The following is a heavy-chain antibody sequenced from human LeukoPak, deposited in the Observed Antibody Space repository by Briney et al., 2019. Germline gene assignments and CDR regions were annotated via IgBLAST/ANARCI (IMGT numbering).Heavy chain of an antibody. CDR1: GVTLSDHH. D-gene: IGHD3-16*01. CDR3: ARDGGEGDNSAFDI. CDR2: TRNKARGYTT. J-gene: IGHJ3*02. Sequence: PGASLRLSCAASGVTLSDHHMDWVRQAPGKGLEWVGRTRNKARGYTTEYAASVKGRFTISRDDSKTSVYLQMRRLKTEDTAVYFCARDGGEGDNSAFDIWGQGTAVTVSS. V-gene: IGHV3-72*01.